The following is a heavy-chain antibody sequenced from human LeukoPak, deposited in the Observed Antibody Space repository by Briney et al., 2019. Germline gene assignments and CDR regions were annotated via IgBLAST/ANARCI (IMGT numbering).Heavy chain of an antibody. CDR1: GYTFTNYY. Sequence: ASVKVSCKASGYTFTNYYMHWVRQAPGQGLEWMGWIHPNSEGTNYAQKFQGRVTMTRDTSINTAYMELSRLRSDDTAIYYCARGGSTVFGVVNDWGQGTLVTVSS. CDR2: IHPNSEGT. CDR3: ARGGSTVFGVVND. D-gene: IGHD3-3*01. J-gene: IGHJ4*02. V-gene: IGHV1-2*02.